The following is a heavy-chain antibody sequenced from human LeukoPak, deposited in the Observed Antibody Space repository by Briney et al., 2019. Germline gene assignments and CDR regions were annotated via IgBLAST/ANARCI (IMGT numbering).Heavy chain of an antibody. D-gene: IGHD4-23*01. CDR2: ISAYNGNT. CDR1: GYTFTSYG. V-gene: IGHV1-18*01. J-gene: IGHJ4*02. CDR3: ARDRRTGPSVDYFDY. Sequence: ASVKVSCKASGYTFTSYGISWVRQAPGQGLEWMGWISAYNGNTNYAQKLQGRVTMTTDTSTSTAYMELRSLRSDDTAVYYCARDRRTGPSVDYFDYWGQGTLVTVSS.